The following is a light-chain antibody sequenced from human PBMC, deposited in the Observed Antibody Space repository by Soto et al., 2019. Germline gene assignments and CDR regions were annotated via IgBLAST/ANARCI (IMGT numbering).Light chain of an antibody. CDR1: QSVNSW. J-gene: IGKJ1*01. V-gene: IGKV1-5*03. CDR2: KAS. CDR3: QQYNSYPRT. Sequence: DVQMTQSPSTLSASVGDRVTITCRASQSVNSWLAWYQQKPGKVPKLLIYKASSLETGVPSRFSGVGSGTEFTLTIGSLQPDDFASYYCQQYNSYPRTFGQGTKVEI.